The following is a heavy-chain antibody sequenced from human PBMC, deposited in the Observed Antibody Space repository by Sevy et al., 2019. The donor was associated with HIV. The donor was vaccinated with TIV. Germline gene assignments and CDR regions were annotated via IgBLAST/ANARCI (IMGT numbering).Heavy chain of an antibody. CDR1: GFTFNNAW. D-gene: IGHD3-22*01. CDR2: IKSKIDGETT. J-gene: IGHJ4*02. V-gene: IGHV3-15*01. Sequence: GSLKLSCAVSGFTFNNAWMNWVRQAPGTGLQWVGLIKSKIDGETTDYAAPVKGRFTISRDDSKNTLFLQMNSLKIEDTAVYYCATAPGYYDSAPFDYWGPGTLVTVSS. CDR3: ATAPGYYDSAPFDY.